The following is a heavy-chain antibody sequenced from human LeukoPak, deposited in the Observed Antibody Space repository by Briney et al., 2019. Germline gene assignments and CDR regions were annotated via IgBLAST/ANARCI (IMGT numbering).Heavy chain of an antibody. J-gene: IGHJ6*04. CDR1: GFMFRSYW. CDR2: INQDGSGK. Sequence: PGGSLRLSCEVSGFMFRSYWMDWVRQAPGRGLEWVANINQDGSGKYFVDSVKGRFTISRDNAKNSLYLQMNSLRAEDTAVYYCSRALEVWGKGTTVTVSS. V-gene: IGHV3-7*01. CDR3: SRALEV.